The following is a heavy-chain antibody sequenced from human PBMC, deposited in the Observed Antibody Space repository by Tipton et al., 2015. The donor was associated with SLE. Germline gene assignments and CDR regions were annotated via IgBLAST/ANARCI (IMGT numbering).Heavy chain of an antibody. CDR3: ARLDDSSGFDY. CDR1: GGSISSYY. CDR2: IYTSGST. D-gene: IGHD3-22*01. V-gene: IGHV4-4*07. J-gene: IGHJ4*02. Sequence: TLSLTCTVSGGSISSYYWSWIRQPAGKGLEWIGRIYTSGSTNYNPSLKSRVTMSVDTSKNQFSLKVNSVTAADTAVYYCARLDDSSGFDYWGQGTLITVSS.